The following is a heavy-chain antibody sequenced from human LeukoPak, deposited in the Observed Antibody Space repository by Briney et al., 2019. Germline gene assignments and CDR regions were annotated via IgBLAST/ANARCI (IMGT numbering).Heavy chain of an antibody. V-gene: IGHV3-74*01. CDR1: GFTYSSNW. CDR3: VRDLGGRSGH. CDR2: INEDGSTT. J-gene: IGHJ4*02. D-gene: IGHD1-26*01. Sequence: GGSLRLSCAASGFTYSSNWMHWVRQAPGKGLVWVSRINEDGSTTNYADSVKGRSTIFRDNAKNTLYLQMNSLRAEDTAVYYCVRDLGGRSGHWGQGTLVTVSS.